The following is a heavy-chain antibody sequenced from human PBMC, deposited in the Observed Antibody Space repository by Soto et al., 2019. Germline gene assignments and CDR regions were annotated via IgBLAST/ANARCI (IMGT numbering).Heavy chain of an antibody. Sequence: EVQVLQSGGGLVQPGGSLRLSCAASGFTFNNNAMNWVRQAPGKGLEWVSAISGSGSLIYYADSVKGRFTISRDNSKNTLYLHMNSLRAEDTAIYYCAKDWLTGSAPYWGQGTLVTVSS. CDR2: ISGSGSLI. CDR1: GFTFNNNA. V-gene: IGHV3-23*01. J-gene: IGHJ4*02. D-gene: IGHD2-15*01. CDR3: AKDWLTGSAPY.